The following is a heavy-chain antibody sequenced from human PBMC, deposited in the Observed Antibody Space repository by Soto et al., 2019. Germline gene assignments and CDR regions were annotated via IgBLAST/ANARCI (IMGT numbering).Heavy chain of an antibody. J-gene: IGHJ6*02. Sequence: GASVKVSCKASGYTFTSYAMHWVRQAPGQRLEWIGWIKAGNDNTKYSQKYQGRVTITRDTSASTAYMELSSLRSEDTAEYYCARELVQDPDYGDYVLDYYYGMDVWGQGTTVTVSS. D-gene: IGHD4-17*01. V-gene: IGHV1-3*01. CDR3: ARELVQDPDYGDYVLDYYYGMDV. CDR2: IKAGNDNT. CDR1: GYTFTSYA.